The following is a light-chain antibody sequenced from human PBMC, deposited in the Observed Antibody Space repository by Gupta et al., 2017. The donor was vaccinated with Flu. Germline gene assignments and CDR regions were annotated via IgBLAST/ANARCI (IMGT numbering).Light chain of an antibody. Sequence: TITCAGPNMNCGARNIVYWYQQRPGRAPQLLVYEGNKRHSGTANRYSGSNSGDTATLTIAGLQAEDDGDYYCSSYAARDSRGVVFGGGTKLTVL. J-gene: IGLJ2*01. CDR2: EGN. V-gene: IGLV2-23*01. CDR3: SSYAARDSRGVV. CDR1: NMNCGARNI.